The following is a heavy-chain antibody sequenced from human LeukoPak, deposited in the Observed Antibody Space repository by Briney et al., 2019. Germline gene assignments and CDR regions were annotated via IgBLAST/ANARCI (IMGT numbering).Heavy chain of an antibody. D-gene: IGHD5-18*01. CDR1: RFTFSSYG. J-gene: IGHJ4*02. CDR3: AKDRGYSYGYFDY. CDR2: ISYDGSNK. Sequence: GRSLRLSCAASRFTFSSYGMHWVRQAPGNGLEWVALISYDGSNKYYTDSAKGRFTISRDNSKNTLYLQMDSLRAEDTAVYYCAKDRGYSYGYFDYWGQGTLVTVSS. V-gene: IGHV3-30*18.